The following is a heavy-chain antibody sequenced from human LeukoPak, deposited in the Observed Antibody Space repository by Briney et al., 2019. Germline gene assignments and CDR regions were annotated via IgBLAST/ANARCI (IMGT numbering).Heavy chain of an antibody. V-gene: IGHV1-18*01. CDR2: ISAYNGNT. CDR3: ARVGMATIFPWFDP. D-gene: IGHD5-24*01. Sequence: ASVKVSCKASGYTFTSYGISWVRQAPGQGLEWMGWISAYNGNTNYAQKRQGRVTMTTDTSTSTAYMELRSLRSDDTAVYYCARVGMATIFPWFDPWGQGTLVTVSS. CDR1: GYTFTSYG. J-gene: IGHJ5*02.